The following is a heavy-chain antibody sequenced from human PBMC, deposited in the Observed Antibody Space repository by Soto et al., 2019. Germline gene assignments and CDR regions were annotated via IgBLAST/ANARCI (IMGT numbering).Heavy chain of an antibody. V-gene: IGHV4-4*02. CDR3: ARDLYYDSSGYYYW. Sequence: SETLSLTCAVSGGSISSSNWWSWVRQPPGKGLEWIGEIYHSGSTNYNPSLKSRVTISVDKSKNQFSLKLSSVTAADTAVYYCARDLYYDSSGYYYWWGQGTLVTVSS. CDR1: GGSISSSNW. CDR2: IYHSGST. D-gene: IGHD3-22*01. J-gene: IGHJ4*02.